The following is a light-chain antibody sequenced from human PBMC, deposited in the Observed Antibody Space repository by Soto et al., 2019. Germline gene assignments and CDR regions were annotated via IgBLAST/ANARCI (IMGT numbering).Light chain of an antibody. CDR2: YKSDSDK. Sequence: QLVLTQPSSLSASPGASASLTCTLRSGINVGTYRIFWYQQKPGSPPQYLLRYKSDSDKKQGSGVPSRFSGSKDASANAGILLISGLQSEDEADYYCMIWHSSAWVFGGGTKLTVL. J-gene: IGLJ3*02. V-gene: IGLV5-45*03. CDR3: MIWHSSAWV. CDR1: SGINVGTYR.